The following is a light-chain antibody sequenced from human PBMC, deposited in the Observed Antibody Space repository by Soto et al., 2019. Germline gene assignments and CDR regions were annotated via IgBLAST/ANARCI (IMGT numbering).Light chain of an antibody. CDR1: QSVSSN. J-gene: IGKJ5*01. CDR3: QQYNNWPIT. Sequence: ERVMTQSPATLSVSPGERATLSCRASQSVSSNLAWYQQKPGQAPRLLIYSAFIRATGIPARFSGSGSGTEFTLTISSLQSEDFAVYYCQQYNNWPITFGQGTRLEI. V-gene: IGKV3-15*01. CDR2: SAF.